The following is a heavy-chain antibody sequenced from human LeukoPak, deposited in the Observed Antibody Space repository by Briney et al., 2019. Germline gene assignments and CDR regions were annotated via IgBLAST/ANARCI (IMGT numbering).Heavy chain of an antibody. CDR3: ASGEINPFDY. J-gene: IGHJ4*02. D-gene: IGHD4-17*01. CDR1: GGTFSSYA. Sequence: GASVKVSCKASGGTFSSYAISWVRQAPGQGLEWMGRIIPIFGIANYAQKFQGRVTITAHKSTSTAYLELSSLRSEDTAVYYCASGEINPFDYWGQGTLVTVSS. CDR2: IIPIFGIA. V-gene: IGHV1-69*04.